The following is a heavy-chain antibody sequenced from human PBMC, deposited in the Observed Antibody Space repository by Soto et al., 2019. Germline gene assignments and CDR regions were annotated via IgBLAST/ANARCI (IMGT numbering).Heavy chain of an antibody. CDR3: AREPARGYVDY. Sequence: QVQLVQSGAEMKKPGASVKVSCKASGYTFSSYSIHWVRQAPGQGLEWMGIINPSGGGTTYAQKFQARVTMTRDTSTSTVYMELSSLRSEDTTVYYCAREPARGYVDYWGQGTLVTVSS. CDR2: INPSGGGT. CDR1: GYTFSSYS. V-gene: IGHV1-46*03. J-gene: IGHJ4*02.